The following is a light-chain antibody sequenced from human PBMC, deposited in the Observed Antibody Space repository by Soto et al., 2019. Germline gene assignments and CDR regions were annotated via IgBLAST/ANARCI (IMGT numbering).Light chain of an antibody. CDR2: DAS. Sequence: EIEVTQSPATLSLSPGERATLSCRASQSVSDYLAWYQQKPGQAPRLLIYDASNRATGIPARFSGSGSGTDFTLTISSLEPEDFAVYYCQQYTSLPFTFGPGTKVDIK. V-gene: IGKV3-11*01. CDR3: QQYTSLPFT. CDR1: QSVSDY. J-gene: IGKJ3*01.